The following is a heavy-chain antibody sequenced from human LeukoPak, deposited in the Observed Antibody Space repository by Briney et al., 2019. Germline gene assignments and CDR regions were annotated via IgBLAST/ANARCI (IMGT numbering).Heavy chain of an antibody. V-gene: IGHV3-49*04. CDR2: ISGGTT. CDR1: GFTFGDYL. Sequence: GGSLRLSCTASGFTFGDYLMSWVREAPGKGLEWIGFISGGTTEYAASVKGRFTISRDDSTSIAYLQMNSLTTEDTAVYYCSRGSGWLSVYWGQGTLVTVSS. D-gene: IGHD6-19*01. CDR3: SRGSGWLSVY. J-gene: IGHJ4*02.